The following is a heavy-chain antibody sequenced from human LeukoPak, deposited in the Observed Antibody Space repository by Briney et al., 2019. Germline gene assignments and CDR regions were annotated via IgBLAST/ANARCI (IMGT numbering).Heavy chain of an antibody. Sequence: ASVEVSCKASGYTFINYGISWVRQAPGQGLEWMGWISGDNGNTYYAQKLQGRVTMTTDTSTSTAYMELRSLRSDDTAVYYCARDCDRSGYYCYWSQGTLVTVSS. D-gene: IGHD3-22*01. V-gene: IGHV1-18*01. CDR2: ISGDNGNT. J-gene: IGHJ4*02. CDR1: GYTFINYG. CDR3: ARDCDRSGYYCY.